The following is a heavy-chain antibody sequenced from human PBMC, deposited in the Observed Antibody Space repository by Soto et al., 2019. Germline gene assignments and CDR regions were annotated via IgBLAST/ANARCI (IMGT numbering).Heavy chain of an antibody. D-gene: IGHD2-2*01. Sequence: QVQLVQSGAEVKKPGSSVKVSCKASGGTFSRYAVSWVRQAPGQGLEWMGGIIPISDTTNYAQKFRGRVTITADESTSTAYMELSSLRSEDTAVYYCARSQGSSTSLELYYYYYYGMDVWGQGTTVTDSS. CDR1: GGTFSRYA. CDR2: IIPISDTT. V-gene: IGHV1-69*01. J-gene: IGHJ6*02. CDR3: ARSQGSSTSLELYYYYYYGMDV.